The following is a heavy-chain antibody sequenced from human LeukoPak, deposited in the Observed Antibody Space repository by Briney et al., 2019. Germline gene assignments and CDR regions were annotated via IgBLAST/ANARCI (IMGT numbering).Heavy chain of an antibody. CDR2: IRYDGSNK. V-gene: IGHV3-30*02. D-gene: IGHD5-18*01. J-gene: IGHJ6*03. CDR3: AKEFSYGFSYYYYYMDV. CDR1: GFTFSSYG. Sequence: PGGSLRLSCAASGFTFSSYGMHWVRQAPGKGLEWVAFIRYDGSNKYYADSVKGRFTISRDNSKNTLYLQMNSLRAEDTAVYYCAKEFSYGFSYYYYYMDVWGKGTTVTISS.